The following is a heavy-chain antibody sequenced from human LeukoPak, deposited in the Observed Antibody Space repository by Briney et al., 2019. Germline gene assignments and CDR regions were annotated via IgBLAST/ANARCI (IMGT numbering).Heavy chain of an antibody. CDR3: ARGRYYSDSSYYYFDS. D-gene: IGHD3-22*01. CDR2: ISGGTGSP. Sequence: ASVKVSCKASGYTFIDYSMHWVRQAPGQAPEWMGWISGGTGSPKYSQRFQGRVTITRDTSARTAYMALSSLRPTDTAVYFCARGRYYSDSSYYYFDSWGQGTPVTVSS. J-gene: IGHJ4*02. V-gene: IGHV1-3*01. CDR1: GYTFIDYS.